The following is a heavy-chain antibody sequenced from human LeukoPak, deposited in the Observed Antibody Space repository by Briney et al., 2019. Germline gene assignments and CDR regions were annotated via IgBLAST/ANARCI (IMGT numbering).Heavy chain of an antibody. Sequence: GGSLRLSCAASGFTFSSYWMSWVRQAPGKGLEWVANIKQDGSEKYYVDSVKGRFTISRDNAKNSLYLQMNSLRAEDTAVYYCARDPPYCSGGSCNDYWGQGTLVTVSS. J-gene: IGHJ4*02. CDR1: GFTFSSYW. CDR2: IKQDGSEK. V-gene: IGHV3-7*03. D-gene: IGHD2-15*01. CDR3: ARDPPYCSGGSCNDY.